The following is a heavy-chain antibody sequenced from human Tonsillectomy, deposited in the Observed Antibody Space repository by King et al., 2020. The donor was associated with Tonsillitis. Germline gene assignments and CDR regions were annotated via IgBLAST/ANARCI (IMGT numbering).Heavy chain of an antibody. CDR2: ISPYNGNT. J-gene: IGHJ6*03. D-gene: IGHD1-26*01. CDR1: GYTFITYG. CDR3: ARDMWDLRMDV. Sequence: VQLVESGAEVKKPGASVKVSCKASGYTFITYGISWVRQAPGQGLEWMGCISPYNGNTQYAQKLQGRVTMTRDTSTSTAYMELRSLRSDDTAVYYCARDMWDLRMDVWGKGTTVTISS. V-gene: IGHV1-18*01.